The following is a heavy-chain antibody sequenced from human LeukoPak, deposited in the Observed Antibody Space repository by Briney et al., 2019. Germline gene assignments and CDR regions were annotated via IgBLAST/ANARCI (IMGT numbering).Heavy chain of an antibody. CDR3: AMSPVGPLDY. J-gene: IGHJ4*02. V-gene: IGHV3-23*01. CDR1: GFTFSSYA. D-gene: IGHD1-26*01. CDR2: ISGSGGST. Sequence: GGSLRLSCAASGFTFSSYAMSWVRQAPGKGLEWVSAISGSGGSTHYADSVKGRFTISRDNSKNTLYLQMNSLRAEDTAVYYCAMSPVGPLDYWGQGTLVTVSS.